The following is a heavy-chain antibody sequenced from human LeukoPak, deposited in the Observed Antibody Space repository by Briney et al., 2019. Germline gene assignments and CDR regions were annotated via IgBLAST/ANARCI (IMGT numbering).Heavy chain of an antibody. V-gene: IGHV3-53*01. Sequence: GGSLRLSCAASGFTFSSYAMSWVRQAPGKGLEWVSVIYSGGSTYYADSVKGRFTISRDNSKNTLYLQMNSLRTEDTAVYYCARGIVVVPAATRAYDAFDIWGQGTMVTVSS. CDR2: IYSGGST. J-gene: IGHJ3*02. D-gene: IGHD2-2*01. CDR1: GFTFSSYA. CDR3: ARGIVVVPAATRAYDAFDI.